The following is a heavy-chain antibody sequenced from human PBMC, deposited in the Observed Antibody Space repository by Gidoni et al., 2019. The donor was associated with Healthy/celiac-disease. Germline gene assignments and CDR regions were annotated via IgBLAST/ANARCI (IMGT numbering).Heavy chain of an antibody. D-gene: IGHD3-22*01. Sequence: QVQLVQSGAEVKKPGASVKVSCKASGYSFTNYGISWVRQAPGQGLEWGGWISAYNGNTNYAQKLQGRVTMTTDTSTSTAYMELRSLRSDDTAVYYCARLERRDSSGYSRNVIENWGQGTLVTVSS. CDR2: ISAYNGNT. V-gene: IGHV1-18*01. J-gene: IGHJ4*02. CDR1: GYSFTNYG. CDR3: ARLERRDSSGYSRNVIEN.